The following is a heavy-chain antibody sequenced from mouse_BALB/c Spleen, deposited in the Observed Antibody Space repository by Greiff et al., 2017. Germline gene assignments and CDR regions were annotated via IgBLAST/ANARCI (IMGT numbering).Heavy chain of an antibody. V-gene: IGHV1-4*02. J-gene: IGHJ2*01. CDR1: GYTFTSYT. CDR2: INPSSGYT. CDR3: ARGPYGNYLYYFDY. Sequence: EAELARPGASVKMSCKASGYTFTSYTMHWVKQRPGQGLEWIGYINPSSGYTEYNQKFKDKTTLTADKSSSTAYMQLSSLTSEDSAVYYCARGPYGNYLYYFDYWGQGTTLTVSS. D-gene: IGHD2-1*01.